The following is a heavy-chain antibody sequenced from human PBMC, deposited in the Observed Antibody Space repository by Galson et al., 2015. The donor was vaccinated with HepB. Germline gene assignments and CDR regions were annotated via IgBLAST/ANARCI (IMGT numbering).Heavy chain of an antibody. CDR1: GFTFSSYA. CDR2: ISYDGSNK. CDR3: ARVSCSSTNFCTAPFDM. Sequence: SLRLSCAASGFTFSSYAMHWVRQAPGKGLEWVAVISYDGSNKYYADSVKGRFTISRDNSKNTLYLQMNSLRSEDTAVYYCARVSCSSTNFCTAPFDMWGQGTMVTVSS. D-gene: IGHD2-2*01. V-gene: IGHV3-30-3*01. J-gene: IGHJ3*02.